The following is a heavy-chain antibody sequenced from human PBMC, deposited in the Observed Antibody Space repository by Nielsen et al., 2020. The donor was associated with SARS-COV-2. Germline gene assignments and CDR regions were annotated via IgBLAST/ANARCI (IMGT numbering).Heavy chain of an antibody. V-gene: IGHV4-34*01. CDR3: ARHRGYSSSWYFFGGSDYYYGMDV. CDR1: GGSFSGYY. J-gene: IGHJ6*02. CDR2: INHSGST. Sequence: SETLSLTCAVYGGSFSGYYWSWIRQPPGKGLEWIGEINHSGSTNYNPSLKSRVTISVDTSKNQFSLKLSSVTAADTAVYYCARHRGYSSSWYFFGGSDYYYGMDVWGQGTTVTVSS. D-gene: IGHD6-13*01.